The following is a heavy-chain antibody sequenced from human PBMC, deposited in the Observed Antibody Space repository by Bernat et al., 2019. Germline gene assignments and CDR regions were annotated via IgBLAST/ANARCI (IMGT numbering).Heavy chain of an antibody. J-gene: IGHJ4*02. CDR3: ARDLNDFWSGYYTKSDY. Sequence: LQLVESGGGWVQPGGSLRLSCSDFGFTFSSYSMYWVRQAPGKGLEYVSGIGPNGNGPYYVDSVKCRFTISRDNAKNSLYLQMNSLRAEDTAVYYCARDLNDFWSGYYTKSDYWGQGTLVTVSS. V-gene: IGHV3-64*04. D-gene: IGHD3-3*01. CDR2: IGPNGNGP. CDR1: GFTFSSYS.